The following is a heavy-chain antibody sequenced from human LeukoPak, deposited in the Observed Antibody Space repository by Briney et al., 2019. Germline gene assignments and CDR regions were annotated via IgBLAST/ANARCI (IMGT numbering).Heavy chain of an antibody. CDR1: GFTFSTYS. V-gene: IGHV3-15*01. J-gene: IGHJ1*01. CDR2: VKSKTDGGTT. Sequence: PGGSLRLSCAASGFTFSTYSMNWVRQAPGKGLEWVGRVKSKTDGGTTDYAAPVQGRFTISRDDSKNTLYLQMNSLKTEDTALYYCTTIGSAYCSSTSCSKHWGQGTLVTVSS. CDR3: TTIGSAYCSSTSCSKH. D-gene: IGHD2-2*01.